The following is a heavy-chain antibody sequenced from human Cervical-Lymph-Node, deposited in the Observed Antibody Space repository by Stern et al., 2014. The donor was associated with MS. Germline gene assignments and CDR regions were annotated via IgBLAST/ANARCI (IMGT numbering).Heavy chain of an antibody. D-gene: IGHD3-9*01. V-gene: IGHV5-51*01. J-gene: IGHJ4*02. CDR2: IYVGDSDT. Sequence: VQLVQSGAEVKKPGESLKISCKASGTYWIGWVRQMPGKGLEWMGIIYVGDSDTRYSPSFQGQVPISADKSINTAYLQWSSLKASDTAMYYCARGSDVLTGYYNYFDFWGQGTLVTVSS. CDR1: GTYW. CDR3: ARGSDVLTGYYNYFDF.